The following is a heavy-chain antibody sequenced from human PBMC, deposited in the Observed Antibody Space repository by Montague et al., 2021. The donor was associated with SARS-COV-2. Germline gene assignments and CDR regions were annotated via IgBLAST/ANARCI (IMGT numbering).Heavy chain of an antibody. D-gene: IGHD4-17*01. J-gene: IGHJ6*02. CDR2: IDTSGNT. CDR1: GGSISSGSHY. CDR3: ARDYGDYSYYYGLDV. V-gene: IGHV4-61*02. Sequence: TLSLTCTVSGGSISSGSHYWSWIRQPAGKGLEWIGRIDTSGNTKYISSLKSRVTISVDTSKNQFSLKLSSVTAADTAVYYCARDYGDYSYYYGLDVWGQGTTVTVSS.